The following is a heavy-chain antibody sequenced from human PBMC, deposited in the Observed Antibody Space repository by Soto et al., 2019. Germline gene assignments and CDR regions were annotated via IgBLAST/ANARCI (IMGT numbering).Heavy chain of an antibody. CDR1: GGTISSWY. V-gene: IGHV4-59*08. Sequence: QVQLQESGPGLVKPSETLSLTCTVSGGTISSWYWSWILQPPGKVLEWIGYIYYSGSTNCNPSLKSRVTIAVDTSKNQFSLKLSSVTAADTAVYYCARRYGSAIDYWGQGTLVTVSS. CDR3: ARRYGSAIDY. CDR2: IYYSGST. D-gene: IGHD1-26*01. J-gene: IGHJ4*02.